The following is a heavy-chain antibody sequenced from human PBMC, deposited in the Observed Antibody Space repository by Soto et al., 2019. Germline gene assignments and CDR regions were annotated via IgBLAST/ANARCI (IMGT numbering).Heavy chain of an antibody. CDR2: IWYDGSNK. Sequence: QVQLVESGGGVVQPGRSLRLSCAASGFTFSSYGMHWVRQAPGKGLEWVAVIWYDGSNKYYADSVKGRFTISRDNSKNTLYLQMNSLRAEDTAVYYCARGKDDSSGYASAFDIWGQGTMVTVSS. J-gene: IGHJ3*02. V-gene: IGHV3-33*01. CDR1: GFTFSSYG. CDR3: ARGKDDSSGYASAFDI. D-gene: IGHD3-22*01.